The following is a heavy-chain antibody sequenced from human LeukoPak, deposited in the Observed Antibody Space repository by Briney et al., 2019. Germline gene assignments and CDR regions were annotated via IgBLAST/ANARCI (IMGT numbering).Heavy chain of an antibody. J-gene: IGHJ4*02. D-gene: IGHD3-9*01. CDR3: ARDAYDILTGYYTVDY. Sequence: SETLSLTCTVSGGSISSYYWSWIRQPPGKGLEWIGYVYYSGSTNYNPSLKSRVTISVDTSKNQFSLNLSSVTAADTAVYYCARDAYDILTGYYTVDYGAREPWSPSPQ. CDR2: VYYSGST. V-gene: IGHV4-59*12. CDR1: GGSISSYY.